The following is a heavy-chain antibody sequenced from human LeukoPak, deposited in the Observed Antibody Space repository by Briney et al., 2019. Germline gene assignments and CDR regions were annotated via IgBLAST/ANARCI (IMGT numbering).Heavy chain of an antibody. CDR1: GFTVSSNY. D-gene: IGHD3-22*01. CDR3: ARGTYYYDSSGYYFT. J-gene: IGHJ5*02. CDR2: IYSGGST. Sequence: GGSLRLSCAASGFTVSSNYMSWVRQAPGKGLEWVSVIYSGGSTYCADSVKGRFTISRDNSKNTLYLQMNSLRAEDTAVYYCARGTYYYDSSGYYFTWGQGTLVTVSS. V-gene: IGHV3-53*01.